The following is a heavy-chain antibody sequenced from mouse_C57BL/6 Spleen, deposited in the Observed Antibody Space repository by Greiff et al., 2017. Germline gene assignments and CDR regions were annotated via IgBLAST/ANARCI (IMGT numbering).Heavy chain of an antibody. D-gene: IGHD2-13*01. CDR3: ARGEAFAD. J-gene: IGHJ2*01. Sequence: VQLQQSGAELVRPGTSVKLSCTASGYAFTNYVIAWVKQTPGQGLEWIGVISPGSGSTNYNEKFKGKSTLTADKSSSTAYMQLSSLTSEDSAVYFCARGEAFADWGAGTTLTVSS. CDR1: GYAFTNYV. V-gene: IGHV1-54*01. CDR2: ISPGSGST.